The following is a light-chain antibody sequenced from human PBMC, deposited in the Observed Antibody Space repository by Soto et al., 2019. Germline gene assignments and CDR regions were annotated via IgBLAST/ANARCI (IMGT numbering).Light chain of an antibody. V-gene: IGLV2-14*03. CDR1: SSDVGGYNY. CDR3: SSYTSSNTVI. CDR2: DVR. J-gene: IGLJ2*01. Sequence: QSALTQHASVSGSPGQSITISCTGTSSDVGGYNYISWYQQHPGKAPKFIIYDVRNRPSGVSNRFSGSRSGNTASLTISGLQAEDEADYYCSSYTSSNTVIFGGGTKLTVL.